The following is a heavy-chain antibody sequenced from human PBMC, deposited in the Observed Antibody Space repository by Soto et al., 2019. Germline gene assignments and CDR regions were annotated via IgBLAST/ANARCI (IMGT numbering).Heavy chain of an antibody. J-gene: IGHJ4*02. V-gene: IGHV2-5*02. CDR2: IYWDADK. Sequence: QITLKESGPTLVKPTQTLTLTCTFSGFSLSTSGVGVGWIRQPPGKALEWLALIYWDADKRYSPSLKSRLTTPHHTSKNPTVLTTTNMHPLAKATHYCGHLNWGCPICNDYFDYWRPGTLVTVSS. CDR1: GFSLSTSGVG. D-gene: IGHD7-27*01. CDR3: GHLNWGCPICNDYFDY.